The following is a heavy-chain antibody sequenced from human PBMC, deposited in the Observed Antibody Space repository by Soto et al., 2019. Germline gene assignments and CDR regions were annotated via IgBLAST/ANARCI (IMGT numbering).Heavy chain of an antibody. CDR1: GYTFTSYD. CDR2: MNPNTGNT. D-gene: IGHD6-13*01. J-gene: IGHJ5*02. V-gene: IGHV1-8*01. CDR3: ARERSAAGTGWFDP. Sequence: QVQLVQSGAEVKKPGASVKVSCKASGYTFTSYDINWVRQATGQGLEWMGWMNPNTGNTGYAQKFQGRVTMTRNTSISTAYTDLSSLSSEATAVYYCARERSAAGTGWFDPWGQGTLVTVSS.